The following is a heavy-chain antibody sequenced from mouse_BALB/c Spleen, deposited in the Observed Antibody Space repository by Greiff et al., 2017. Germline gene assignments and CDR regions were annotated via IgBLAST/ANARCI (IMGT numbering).Heavy chain of an antibody. CDR3: TRDELGLDY. CDR1: GFTFSSYT. V-gene: IGHV5-6-4*01. Sequence: EVKVVESGGGLVKPGGSLKLSCAASGFTFSSYTMSWVRQTPEKRLEWVATISSGGSYTYYPDSVKGRFTISRDNAKNTLYLQMSSLKSEDTAMYYCTRDELGLDYWGQGTTLTVSS. J-gene: IGHJ2*01. D-gene: IGHD4-1*01. CDR2: ISSGGSYT.